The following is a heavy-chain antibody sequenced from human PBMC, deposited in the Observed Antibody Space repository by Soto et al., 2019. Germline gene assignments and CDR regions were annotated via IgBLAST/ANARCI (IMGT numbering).Heavy chain of an antibody. J-gene: IGHJ4*02. Sequence: QITLKESGPTLVKPTETLTPTCTFSEISLSTSGVGVGWLRQSPGKALEWLALIFWDHDKRYNPSLRKRLTITKDASQNEVVLTVTNMDTVDTAKYFCAPRLPLPTGAVDYWGQRALVSVSS. CDR2: IFWDHDK. CDR1: EISLSTSGVG. V-gene: IGHV2-5*02. D-gene: IGHD4-17*01. CDR3: APRLPLPTGAVDY.